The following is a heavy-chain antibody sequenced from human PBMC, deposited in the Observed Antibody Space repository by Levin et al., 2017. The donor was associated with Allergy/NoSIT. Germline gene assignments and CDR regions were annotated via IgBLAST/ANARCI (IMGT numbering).Heavy chain of an antibody. V-gene: IGHV1-18*01. CDR2: ISPYNGDT. Sequence: ASVKVSCKASGYTFTFYGISWVRQAPGQGLEWMGWISPYNGDTKYAQKFQGRVTMTTDTSTSTAHMELRSLRSDDTAVYYCAREMAETAADTFDIWGQGTMVTVSS. D-gene: IGHD2-8*01. J-gene: IGHJ3*02. CDR1: GYTFTFYG. CDR3: AREMAETAADTFDI.